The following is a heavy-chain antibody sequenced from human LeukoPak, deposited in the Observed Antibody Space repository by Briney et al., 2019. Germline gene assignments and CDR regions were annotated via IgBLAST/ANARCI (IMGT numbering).Heavy chain of an antibody. D-gene: IGHD3-22*01. V-gene: IGHV3-23*01. CDR1: GFIFINYA. J-gene: IGHJ4*02. CDR3: AKLVTYYYDSSGPSDFDS. Sequence: GGSLRLSCAASGFIFINYAMNWVRQAPGKGLEWVSTISGSAGSTYYADSVKGRFTISRDNSKNTLYLQINNLRAGDTAVYYCAKLVTYYYDSSGPSDFDSWGQGTLVTVSS. CDR2: ISGSAGST.